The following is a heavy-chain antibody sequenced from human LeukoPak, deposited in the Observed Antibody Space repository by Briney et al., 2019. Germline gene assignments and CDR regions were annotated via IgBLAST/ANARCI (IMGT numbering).Heavy chain of an antibody. Sequence: SETLSLTCTVSGGSISSHYWSWIRQPPGKGLEWIGYIYYSGSTNYNPSLKSRVTISVDTSKNQFSLKLSSVTAADTAVYYCARSLASWSGYYGAGPYYYYYMDVWGKGTTVTVSS. V-gene: IGHV4-59*11. CDR3: ARSLASWSGYYGAGPYYYYYMDV. CDR2: IYYSGST. D-gene: IGHD3-3*01. CDR1: GGSISSHY. J-gene: IGHJ6*03.